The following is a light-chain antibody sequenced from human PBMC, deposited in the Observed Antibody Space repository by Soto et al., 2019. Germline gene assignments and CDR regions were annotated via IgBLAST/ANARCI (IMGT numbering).Light chain of an antibody. CDR1: QSVSSTY. V-gene: IGKV3-20*01. CDR2: GAS. CDR3: QHYGSLVLT. J-gene: IGKJ4*01. Sequence: EIVLTQSPGTLSLSPGERATLSCRASQSVSSTYLAWYQQKPGQAPRLLIYGASSRATGIPDRFSGSGSGTDFTLTISXLEPEDXAVXXXQHYGSLVLTFGGGTKVEIK.